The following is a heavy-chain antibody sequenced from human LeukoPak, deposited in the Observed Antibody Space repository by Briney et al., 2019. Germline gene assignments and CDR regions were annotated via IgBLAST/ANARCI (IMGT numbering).Heavy chain of an antibody. D-gene: IGHD4-23*01. Sequence: PSETLSLTCTVSGGSVSSGSYYWSWIRQPPGKGLEWVSVIYSGGSTYYADSVKGRFTISRDNSKNTLYLQMNSLRAEDTAVYYCARDYGGNPRWFDPWGQGTLVTVSS. CDR2: IYSGGST. CDR1: GGSVSSGSYY. V-gene: IGHV3-53*01. CDR3: ARDYGGNPRWFDP. J-gene: IGHJ5*02.